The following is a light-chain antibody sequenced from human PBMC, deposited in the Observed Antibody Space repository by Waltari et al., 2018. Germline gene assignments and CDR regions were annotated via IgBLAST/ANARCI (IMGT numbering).Light chain of an antibody. CDR1: GSNIGAGYD. V-gene: IGLV1-40*01. J-gene: IGLJ2*01. Sequence: QSVLTQPPSVSGAPGQRVTISCTGSGSNIGAGYDVHWYRQLPGKAPTLLTYGTNTRPLGGPDRFFGSQSGTSASLAIVGLQADDEADYYCQSYDTSLSVVFGGGTKLTVL. CDR2: GTN. CDR3: QSYDTSLSVV.